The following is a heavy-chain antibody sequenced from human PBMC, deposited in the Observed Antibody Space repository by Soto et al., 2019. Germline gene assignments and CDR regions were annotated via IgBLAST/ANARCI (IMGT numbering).Heavy chain of an antibody. V-gene: IGHV3-66*01. CDR1: GFTVSNSY. CDR3: AREREGREDFYYSYYMDV. D-gene: IGHD1-26*01. Sequence: EVQLVESGGGLVQPGGSLRLSCAASGFTVSNSYMSWVRQTPGKGLEWVSVVYGGGSTYYSDSVRGSFTISRDNSRNTLYLQMNSLRGDDTAVYYCAREREGREDFYYSYYMDVWGTGTTVTVSS. J-gene: IGHJ6*03. CDR2: VYGGGST.